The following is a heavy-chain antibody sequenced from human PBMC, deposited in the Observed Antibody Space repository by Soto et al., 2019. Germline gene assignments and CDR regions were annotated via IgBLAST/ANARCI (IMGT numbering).Heavy chain of an antibody. CDR2: IYYSGST. CDR1: GGSISSGGYY. D-gene: IGHD2-21*02. V-gene: IGHV4-31*03. Sequence: QVQLQESGPGLVKPSQTLSLTCTVSGGSISSGGYYWSWIRQHPGKGLEWIGYIYYSGSTYYKPSHKSRGTISVDTSKNQYSLKLSSVTAADTAVYYCAREGDPYCGGDCYYCDYWGQGTLVTVSS. CDR3: AREGDPYCGGDCYYCDY. J-gene: IGHJ4*02.